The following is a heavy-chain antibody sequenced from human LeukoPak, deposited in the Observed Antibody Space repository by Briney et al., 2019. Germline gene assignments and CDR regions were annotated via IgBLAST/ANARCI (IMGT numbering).Heavy chain of an antibody. CDR3: ARAFSSGYHSYDAFDL. D-gene: IGHD5-12*01. V-gene: IGHV1-8*01. J-gene: IGHJ3*01. Sequence: ASVNVSFKASGNTFTTYDINWVRQATGQGLEWMGWMNPNSGNTGYAQKFQGRVTMTRNTSITTAYMELGSLRSEDTAVYYCARAFSSGYHSYDAFDLWGQGTMVTVSS. CDR2: MNPNSGNT. CDR1: GNTFTTYD.